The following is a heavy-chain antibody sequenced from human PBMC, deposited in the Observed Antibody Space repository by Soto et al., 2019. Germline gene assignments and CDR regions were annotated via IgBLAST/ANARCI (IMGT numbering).Heavy chain of an antibody. CDR2: IIPIVETP. D-gene: IGHD3-22*01. V-gene: IGHV1-69*01. CDR3: ARLSRPNYYDTSGFFKDDWFDP. J-gene: IGHJ5*02. Sequence: QVQLVQSGAEVKKPGSSMKVSCKASGGTFNSYDINWVRQAPGQGLEWMGGIIPIVETPKYAQKFQGRVTITADESTNTAYMESRSLSSEDTAIYYCARLSRPNYYDTSGFFKDDWFDPWGQGTLVTVSS. CDR1: GGTFNSYD.